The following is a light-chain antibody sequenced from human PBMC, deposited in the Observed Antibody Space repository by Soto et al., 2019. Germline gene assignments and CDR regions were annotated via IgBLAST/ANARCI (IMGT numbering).Light chain of an antibody. V-gene: IGLV2-8*01. Sequence: QSALTQPPSASGSPGQSVTISCTGTSSDVGGYNYVSWYQQHPGRAPKLMIYEVSKRPSGVPERFSGSKSGNTASLPVSGLPPEDEADYYCSSYAGSNNQVFGTGTKLTVL. CDR3: SSYAGSNNQV. CDR2: EVS. CDR1: SSDVGGYNY. J-gene: IGLJ1*01.